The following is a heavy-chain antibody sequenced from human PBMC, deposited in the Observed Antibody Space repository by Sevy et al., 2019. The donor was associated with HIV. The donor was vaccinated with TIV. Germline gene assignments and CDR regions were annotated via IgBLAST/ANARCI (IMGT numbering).Heavy chain of an antibody. CDR3: ARDLTIPYYYYYMDV. Sequence: GGSLRLSCAASGFTFSSYSMNWVRQAPGKGLEWVSSISSSSSYIYYADSVKGRFTISRDNAKNSLYLQMNSLRAEDTAVYYCARDLTIPYYYYYMDVWGKWTTVTDSS. CDR2: ISSSSSYI. V-gene: IGHV3-21*01. J-gene: IGHJ6*03. CDR1: GFTFSSYS.